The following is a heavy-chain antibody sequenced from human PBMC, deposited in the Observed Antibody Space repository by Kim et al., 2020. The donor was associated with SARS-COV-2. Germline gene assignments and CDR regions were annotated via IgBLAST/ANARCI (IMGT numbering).Heavy chain of an antibody. CDR3: AKGPNREDSVMGGGGLDV. CDR2: ISGSRAIT. CDR1: KFTFSTSA. J-gene: IGHJ6*02. Sequence: GGSLRLSCAASKFTFSTSAMTWVRQAPGKGLEWVSSISGSRAITYYPDSLKGRFTISRDNSKNTLYLQLSGLRVEDTATYFCAKGPNREDSVMGGGGLDVGGRGTTVTVSS. V-gene: IGHV3-23*01. D-gene: IGHD3-16*01.